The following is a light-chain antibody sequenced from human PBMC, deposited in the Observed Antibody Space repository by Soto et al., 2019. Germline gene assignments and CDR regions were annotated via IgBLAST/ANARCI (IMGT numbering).Light chain of an antibody. V-gene: IGLV2-14*01. CDR2: EVS. J-gene: IGLJ3*02. Sequence: QSALTQPASVSGSLGRSITIPCSGSSRDIGGYNYVSWYQQYPGKAPKLIIFEVSNRPSGVSNRFSGSKSGSTASLTISGLRAEEEPDYYCSEYTTSIWVFGGGTKVTVL. CDR3: SEYTTSIWV. CDR1: SRDIGGYNY.